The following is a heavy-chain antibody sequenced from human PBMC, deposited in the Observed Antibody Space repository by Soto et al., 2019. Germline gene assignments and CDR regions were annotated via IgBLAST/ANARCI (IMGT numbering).Heavy chain of an antibody. CDR2: IATGGDRI. D-gene: IGHD2-21*01. CDR3: AGENVLMFDSYDAFNV. J-gene: IGHJ3*01. CDR1: GFALDTYD. Sequence: GGSLRLSCTSSGFALDTYDMNWVRLAPGKDLEWISHIATGGDRIYYADSVKGRFTISRDNARNSLYLQMNSLRDDDTALSYCAGENVLMFDSYDAFNVWGQGTLVTVSS. V-gene: IGHV3-48*03.